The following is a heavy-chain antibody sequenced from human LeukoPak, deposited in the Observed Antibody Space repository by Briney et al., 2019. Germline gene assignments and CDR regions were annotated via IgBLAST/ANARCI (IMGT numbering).Heavy chain of an antibody. CDR1: GFTFSSYG. CDR2: ISYDGSNK. D-gene: IGHD1-26*01. J-gene: IGHJ4*02. Sequence: GRSLRLSCAASGFTFSSYGMHWVRQAPGKGLEWVAVISYDGSNKYYADSVKGRFTISRDNSKNTLYLQMNSLRAEDTAVYYCAKDSGSGSYFDFDYWGQGTLVTVSS. CDR3: AKDSGSGSYFDFDY. V-gene: IGHV3-30*18.